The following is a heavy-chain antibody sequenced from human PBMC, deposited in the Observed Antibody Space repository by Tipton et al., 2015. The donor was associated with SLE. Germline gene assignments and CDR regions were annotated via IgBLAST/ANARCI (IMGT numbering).Heavy chain of an antibody. CDR3: ASLRDYGDYDY. CDR1: GGSIRSGSYY. Sequence: TLSLTCTVSGGSIRSGSYYLSWIRQPAGKGLEWIGRFFTSGSTNYNPSLKSRVAISVDTSKNQFSLKLSSVTAADTAVYYCASLRDYGDYDYWGQGTLVTVSS. V-gene: IGHV4-61*02. D-gene: IGHD4-17*01. CDR2: FFTSGST. J-gene: IGHJ4*02.